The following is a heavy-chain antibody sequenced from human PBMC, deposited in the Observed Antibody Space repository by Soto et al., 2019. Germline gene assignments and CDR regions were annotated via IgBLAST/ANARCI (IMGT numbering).Heavy chain of an antibody. CDR1: GFSLRDSTVS. J-gene: IGHJ2*01. V-gene: IGHV2-5*02. CDR3: VHRGDYHDRSGFYPPHFDF. CDR2: IYWVDDT. Sequence: QITLKESGPTLVKPTQTLTLTCTFSGFSLRDSTVSVGWVPQPPGRALEWLALIYWVDDTRFTPSLQNRLTVTKDSSKNQVVLTMTNVDPEDTGTYFCVHRGDYHDRSGFYPPHFDFWCPGTLVTVSS. D-gene: IGHD3-22*01.